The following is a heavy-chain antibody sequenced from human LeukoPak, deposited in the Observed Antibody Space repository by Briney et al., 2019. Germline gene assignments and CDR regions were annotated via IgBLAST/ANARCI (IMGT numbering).Heavy chain of an antibody. V-gene: IGHV4-59*08. J-gene: IGHJ3*02. D-gene: IGHD4-17*01. Sequence: PAETLSLTCTVSGGSLSSYYFSWIRQSPGKGLEWIAYINHSGSASYNPSLKSRVTMSVDTSKQFSLSLSSVTAADTAVYYCARHNYDDYVFDIWGQGTKVTVSS. CDR2: INHSGSA. CDR3: ARHNYDDYVFDI. CDR1: GGSLSSYY.